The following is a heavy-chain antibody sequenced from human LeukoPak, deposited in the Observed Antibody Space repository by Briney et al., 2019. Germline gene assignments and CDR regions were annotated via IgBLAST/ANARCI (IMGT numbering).Heavy chain of an antibody. CDR2: ISYDGSNK. J-gene: IGHJ4*02. Sequence: PGRSLRLSCAASGFTFSSYGMHWVRQAPGKGLEWVAVISYDGSNKYYADSVKGRFTISRDNSKNTLYLQMNSLRAEDTAVYYYAKEPNYWGQGTLVTVSS. V-gene: IGHV3-30*18. CDR1: GFTFSSYG. CDR3: AKEPNY.